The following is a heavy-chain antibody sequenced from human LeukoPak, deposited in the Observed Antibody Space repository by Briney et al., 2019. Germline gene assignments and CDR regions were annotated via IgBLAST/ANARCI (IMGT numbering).Heavy chain of an antibody. V-gene: IGHV5-51*01. J-gene: IGHJ4*02. CDR3: ARLSGYDYPAGFFDY. D-gene: IGHD5-12*01. CDR2: IYPGDSDT. Sequence: GESLMISCNGSGYSFNSYWIGWVCQMAGKGREWMGIIYPGDSDTRYSASFQGHLSTPADKSISTAYLQWSSLKASDIAMYYCARLSGYDYPAGFFDYWGQGTLVTVSS. CDR1: GYSFNSYW.